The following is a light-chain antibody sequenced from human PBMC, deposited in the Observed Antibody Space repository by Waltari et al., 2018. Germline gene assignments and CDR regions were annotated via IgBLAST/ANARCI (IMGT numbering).Light chain of an antibody. CDR3: SSRNGRANQVV. Sequence: SSELTQDPTISVALGQTVRITCQGDSLSRYYASWYRQRPGQAPILLIYGNNNRPSGIPDRFSGSTSGNMASLTITGAQAEDEADHYCSSRNGRANQVVFAGGTKVTVL. J-gene: IGLJ3*02. V-gene: IGLV3-19*01. CDR2: GNN. CDR1: SLSRYY.